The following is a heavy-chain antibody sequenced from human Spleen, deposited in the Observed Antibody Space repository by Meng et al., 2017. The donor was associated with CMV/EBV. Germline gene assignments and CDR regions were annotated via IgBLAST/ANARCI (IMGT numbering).Heavy chain of an antibody. CDR3: ARVSVLGRYCSSTSCYNLDY. Sequence: TGYYMHWVRQAPGQGLEWMGWINPNSGGTNYAQEFQGRVTMTRDTSISTAYMELSRLRSDDTAVYYCARVSVLGRYCSSTSCYNLDYWGQGTLVTVSS. CDR2: INPNSGGT. D-gene: IGHD2-2*02. CDR1: TGYY. V-gene: IGHV1-2*02. J-gene: IGHJ4*02.